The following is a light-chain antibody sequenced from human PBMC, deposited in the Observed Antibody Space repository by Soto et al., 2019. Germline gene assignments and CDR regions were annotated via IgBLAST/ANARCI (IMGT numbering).Light chain of an antibody. CDR1: QSVRNN. CDR3: QQYNKWPRT. CDR2: DAS. V-gene: IGKV3D-15*01. J-gene: IGKJ1*01. Sequence: EIVMTQSLATLSVSPCEGATLSVRASQSVRNNLAWYQQKPGQAPRLVISDASNRATGIPASFSGSGSGTEFTLTISSLQSEDFAVYYCQQYNKWPRTFGQGTKVDIK.